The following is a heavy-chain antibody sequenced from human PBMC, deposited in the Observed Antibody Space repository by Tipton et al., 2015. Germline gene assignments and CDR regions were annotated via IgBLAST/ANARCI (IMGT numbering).Heavy chain of an antibody. Sequence: SLRLSCAASGFTFSDSYMNWIRQAPGKGLEWVSYISGSGGIIRDADSVKGRFTTSRDNDKNSLYLQMNNLTGEDTAVYYCARGDFWSGPYHYDAMDVWGQGTTVIVSS. CDR3: ARGDFWSGPYHYDAMDV. D-gene: IGHD3-3*01. J-gene: IGHJ6*02. CDR1: GFTFSDSY. V-gene: IGHV3-11*01. CDR2: ISGSGGII.